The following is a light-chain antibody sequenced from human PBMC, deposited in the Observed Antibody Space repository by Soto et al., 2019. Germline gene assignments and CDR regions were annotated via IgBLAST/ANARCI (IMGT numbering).Light chain of an antibody. V-gene: IGLV2-8*01. J-gene: IGLJ2*01. Sequence: QSALTQPPSASGSPGQSVTISCAGTGSDIAVYDFVSWYQQHPGKAPKLIIYEVSKRPSGVPDRFSASKSGNTASLTVSGIQAEDEADYYCSSYSGSNTLVFGGGTQLTVL. CDR1: GSDIAVYDF. CDR2: EVS. CDR3: SSYSGSNTLV.